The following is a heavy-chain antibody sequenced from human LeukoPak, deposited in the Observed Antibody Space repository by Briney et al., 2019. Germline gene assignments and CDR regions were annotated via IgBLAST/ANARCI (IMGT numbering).Heavy chain of an antibody. V-gene: IGHV1-69*05. CDR3: AAVDTAMVRGYYFDY. Sequence: GASVKVSCKASGGTFSSYAISWVRQAPGQGLEWMGGIIPIFGTANYAQKFQSRVTITTDESTSTAYMELSSLRSEDTAVYYCAAVDTAMVRGYYFDYWGQGTLVTVSS. J-gene: IGHJ4*02. CDR1: GGTFSSYA. CDR2: IIPIFGTA. D-gene: IGHD5-18*01.